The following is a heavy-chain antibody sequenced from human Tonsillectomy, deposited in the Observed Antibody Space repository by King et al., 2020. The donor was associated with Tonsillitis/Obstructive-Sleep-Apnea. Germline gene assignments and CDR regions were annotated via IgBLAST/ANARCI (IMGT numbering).Heavy chain of an antibody. V-gene: IGHV4-4*02. CDR1: RASISSGYW. D-gene: IGHD2-2*01. Sequence: QLQESGPGLVKPSGTLSLTCAVSRASISSGYWWSWVRQPPGKGLEWIGEIYHSGSTNYRPSLRSRFTISVDKHKNQCSLKLNSVTAADTAVYYCARADSSTSPFYYYYIDVWGKGTTVTVSS. CDR2: IYHSGST. CDR3: ARADSSTSPFYYYYIDV. J-gene: IGHJ6*03.